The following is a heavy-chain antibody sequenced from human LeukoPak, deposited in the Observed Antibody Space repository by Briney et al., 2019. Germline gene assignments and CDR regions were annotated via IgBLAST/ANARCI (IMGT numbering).Heavy chain of an antibody. Sequence: GGSLRLSCAASGFTFGSYWMSWVRQAPGKGLEWVANIKQDGSETYYVDSVKGRFTISRDNAKNSLYLQMNSLRAEDTAVYYCARPTWYIYWGQGTLVTVSS. J-gene: IGHJ4*02. CDR2: IKQDGSET. V-gene: IGHV3-7*01. CDR1: GFTFGSYW. D-gene: IGHD6-13*01. CDR3: ARPTWYIY.